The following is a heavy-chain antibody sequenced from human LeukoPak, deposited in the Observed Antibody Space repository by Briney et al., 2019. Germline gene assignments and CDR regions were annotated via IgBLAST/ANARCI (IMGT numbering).Heavy chain of an antibody. CDR2: INHSGST. CDR1: GGSFSGYY. J-gene: IGHJ4*02. V-gene: IGHV4-34*01. D-gene: IGHD2-15*01. Sequence: KPSETLSLTCAVYGGSFSGYYWSWIRQPPGKGLEWIGEINHSGSTNYNPSLKSRVTISVDTSKNQFSLKLSSVTAADTAVYYFARGRIRRGSRFDYWGQGTLVTVSS. CDR3: ARGRIRRGSRFDY.